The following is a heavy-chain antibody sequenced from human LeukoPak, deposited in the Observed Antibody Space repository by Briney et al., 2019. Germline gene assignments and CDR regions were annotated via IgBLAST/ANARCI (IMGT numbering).Heavy chain of an antibody. J-gene: IGHJ4*02. Sequence: GGSLRLSCAASGFTFDDYAMHWVRKTPGEGLEWVSGISWNNYNIGYADSVKGRFTISRDNAKNSLYLQMNSLRVEDTALYYCVKDTGYSYGPFDYWGQGALVTVSS. D-gene: IGHD5-18*01. CDR2: ISWNNYNI. CDR1: GFTFDDYA. CDR3: VKDTGYSYGPFDY. V-gene: IGHV3-9*01.